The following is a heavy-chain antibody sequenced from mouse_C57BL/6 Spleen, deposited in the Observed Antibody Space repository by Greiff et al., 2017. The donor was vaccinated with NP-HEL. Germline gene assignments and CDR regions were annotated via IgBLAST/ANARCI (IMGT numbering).Heavy chain of an antibody. Sequence: EVQLVESEGGLVQPGSSMKLSCTASGFTFSDYYMAWVRQVPEKGLEWVANINYDGSSTYYLDSLKSRFIISRDNAKNILYLQMSSLKSEDTATYYCAREGDLGYAMDYWGQGTSVTVSS. CDR1: GFTFSDYY. CDR2: INYDGSST. D-gene: IGHD2-13*01. CDR3: AREGDLGYAMDY. V-gene: IGHV5-16*01. J-gene: IGHJ4*01.